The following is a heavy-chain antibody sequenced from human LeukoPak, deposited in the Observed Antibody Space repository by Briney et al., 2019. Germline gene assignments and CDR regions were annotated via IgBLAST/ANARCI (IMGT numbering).Heavy chain of an antibody. D-gene: IGHD2-2*02. J-gene: IGHJ4*02. CDR1: GFTFSSYA. Sequence: GGSPRLSCAASGFTFSSYAMSWVRQAPGKGLEWVSAISGSGGSTYYADSVKGRFTISRDNSKNTLYLQMNSLRAEDTAVYYCAKVGGGYQLLYDYFDYWGQGTLVTVSS. CDR3: AKVGGGYQLLYDYFDY. V-gene: IGHV3-23*01. CDR2: ISGSGGST.